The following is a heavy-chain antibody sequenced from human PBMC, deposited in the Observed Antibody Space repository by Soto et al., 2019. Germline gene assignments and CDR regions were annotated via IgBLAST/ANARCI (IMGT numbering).Heavy chain of an antibody. CDR1: GYIFTSFT. J-gene: IGHJ3*01. V-gene: IGHV1-3*01. CDR2: IDAGNGDT. Sequence: QVQLVPSGAELKRPGASVRLSCKASGYIFTSFTLHWVRQAPGQRPEWMGWIDAGNGDTKSSLKFQGRVYFTRDTLATTAYMDLSHLTSEDTAMYYCARRGRVAYCTADCLQALDVWGQGTMVTVSA. D-gene: IGHD2-8*02. CDR3: ARRGRVAYCTADCLQALDV.